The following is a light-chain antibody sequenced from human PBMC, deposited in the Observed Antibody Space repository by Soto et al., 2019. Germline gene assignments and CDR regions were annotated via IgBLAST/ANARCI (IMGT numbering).Light chain of an antibody. CDR2: GAS. V-gene: IGKV1-39*01. Sequence: DIQMTQSPSSLSASVGGRVTITCRTSQNINNYLNWYQQKPGKAPKLLIYGASTLQSGVPLRFSGSGYGTDFTLTISSLQPEDFATYYCQESYSFLWGTCGQGTKVDIK. CDR1: QNINNY. CDR3: QESYSFLWGT. J-gene: IGKJ1*01.